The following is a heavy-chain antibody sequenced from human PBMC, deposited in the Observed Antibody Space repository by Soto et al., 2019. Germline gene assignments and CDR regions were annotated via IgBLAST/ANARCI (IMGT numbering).Heavy chain of an antibody. CDR2: ISGSGGST. Sequence: GGSLRLSCAASGFTFSSYAMSWVRQAPGKGLEWVSAISGSGGSTYYADSVKGRFTISRDNSKNTLYLQMNSLRAEDTAVYYCAKDQTMVRGVIVDYWGQGTLVTVSS. J-gene: IGHJ4*02. CDR1: GFTFSSYA. V-gene: IGHV3-23*01. CDR3: AKDQTMVRGVIVDY. D-gene: IGHD3-10*01.